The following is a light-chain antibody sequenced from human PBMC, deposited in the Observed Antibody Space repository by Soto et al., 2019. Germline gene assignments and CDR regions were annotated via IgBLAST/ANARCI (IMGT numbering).Light chain of an antibody. CDR1: TSNVGTKH. CDR2: DND. J-gene: IGLJ2*01. Sequence: QSVLTQPPSVSAAPGQKVTISCSGSTSNVGTKHVSWYQQFPGTVPKVLIYDNDKRRSGIPDRFSGSRSGTTATLAITGLQCGDEADYYCASWDTSLTVAIFGGGTKVTVL. V-gene: IGLV1-51*01. CDR3: ASWDTSLTVAI.